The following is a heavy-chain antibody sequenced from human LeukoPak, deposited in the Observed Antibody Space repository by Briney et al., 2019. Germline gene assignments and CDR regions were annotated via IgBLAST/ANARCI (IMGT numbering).Heavy chain of an antibody. Sequence: PSETLSLTCVVSGDSITSSNWWNWVGQTPGKGLEGIGEICHSGSAYYNPSLQTRVTISVDKSKNQFSLNLSSMTATDTAVYYCARVRAGCSSTSCYLDPWGQGTLVTVSS. D-gene: IGHD2-2*01. CDR2: ICHSGSA. V-gene: IGHV4/OR15-8*01. CDR1: GDSITSSNW. J-gene: IGHJ5*02. CDR3: ARVRAGCSSTSCYLDP.